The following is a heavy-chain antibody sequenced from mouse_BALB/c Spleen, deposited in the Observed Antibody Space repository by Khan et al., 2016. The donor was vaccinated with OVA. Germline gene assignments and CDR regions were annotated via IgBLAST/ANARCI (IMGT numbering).Heavy chain of an antibody. D-gene: IGHD2-1*01. CDR2: IFPGTGTT. Sequence: VQLQQSGPELVKPGASVKLSCKPSGYTFTSYWIQWVKQRPGQGIGWIGQIFPGTGTTYYNENFKGKATLTVNTSSNTAYMQLSSLTSEDSAVYFCSRGYFGNYDFVYWGQGTPVTVSP. V-gene: IGHV1S132*01. J-gene: IGHJ3*01. CDR1: GYTFTSYW. CDR3: SRGYFGNYDFVY.